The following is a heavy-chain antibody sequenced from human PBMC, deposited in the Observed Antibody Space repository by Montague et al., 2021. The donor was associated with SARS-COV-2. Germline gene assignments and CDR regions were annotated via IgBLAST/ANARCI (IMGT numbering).Heavy chain of an antibody. V-gene: IGHV4-38-2*02. CDR1: GFSISSGYY. CDR2: RYQNGAT. J-gene: IGHJ4*02. CDR3: ARSGVGIFDFSYFDS. Sequence: LSLMCSVSGFSISSGYYWGWIRPTPGKGLEWIGSRYQNGATYYRPSLQRPVTILLDTSKNQFSLRLTSVTAADTAVYYCARSGVGIFDFSYFDSWGQGSLVIVSS. D-gene: IGHD3-10*01.